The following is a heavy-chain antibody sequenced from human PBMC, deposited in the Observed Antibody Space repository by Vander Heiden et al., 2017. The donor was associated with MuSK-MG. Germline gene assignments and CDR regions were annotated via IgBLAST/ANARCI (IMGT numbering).Heavy chain of an antibody. D-gene: IGHD3-16*01. CDR3: ARKRFYDVNTKGWFDL. V-gene: IGHV3-7*01. J-gene: IGHJ5*02. CDR1: GFTFRSYW. CDR2: INQDGSKE. Sequence: EVHLVEAGGDLVQPGGSLKLPCAASGFTFRSYWMTWVRPAPGKGLEWVANINQDGSKEDYVDSVNGRFTISRDNAKDSLYLQMNSLRVEDPAVYSCARKRFYDVNTKGWFDLWGQGTLVTVSS.